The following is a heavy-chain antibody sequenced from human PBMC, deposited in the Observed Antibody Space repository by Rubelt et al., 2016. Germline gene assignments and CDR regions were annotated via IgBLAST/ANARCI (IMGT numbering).Heavy chain of an antibody. CDR2: IYSGGSK. Sequence: QVQLVESGGGVVQPGRSLRLSCAASGFTFSSYAMHWVRQAPGKGLEWVSVIYSGGSKYYADSGKGRFTISRDNSKNTLYLQMNSLRAEDTAVYYCARGRELYYYGMDVWGQGTTVTVSS. J-gene: IGHJ6*02. V-gene: IGHV3-NL1*01. D-gene: IGHD1-7*01. CDR1: GFTFSSYA. CDR3: ARGRELYYYGMDV.